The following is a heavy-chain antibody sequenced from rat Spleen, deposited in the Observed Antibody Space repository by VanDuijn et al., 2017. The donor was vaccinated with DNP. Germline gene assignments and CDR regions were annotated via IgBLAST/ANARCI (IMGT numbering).Heavy chain of an antibody. V-gene: IGHV5-7*01. CDR1: GFTFSNYD. D-gene: IGHD1-6*01. CDR3: TTGYTTDYYYAFDY. Sequence: EVQLVESGGGLVQPGRSMKLSCAASGFTFSNYDMAWVRQAPKKGLEWVETISYDGSSTYYRDSVKGRFTISRDNARSTLYLQMDSLRSEDTDTYYCTTGYTTDYYYAFDYWGQGVMVTVSS. J-gene: IGHJ2*01. CDR2: ISYDGSST.